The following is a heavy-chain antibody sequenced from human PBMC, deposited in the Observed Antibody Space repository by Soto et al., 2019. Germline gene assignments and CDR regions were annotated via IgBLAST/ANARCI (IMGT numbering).Heavy chain of an antibody. CDR3: ARPEKQQLVFWRVFDV. D-gene: IGHD6-13*01. CDR1: WGSISSSVYY. J-gene: IGHJ3*01. Sequence: SETLSRTCTVSWGSISSSVYYCGWIREPPGKGLEWIGSMYYSGSTYYNPSLKSRVTISVDTSKNQLSLKLSSVTAADTAVYYRARPEKQQLVFWRVFDVWAQGTLVTVSS. CDR2: MYYSGST. V-gene: IGHV4-39*01.